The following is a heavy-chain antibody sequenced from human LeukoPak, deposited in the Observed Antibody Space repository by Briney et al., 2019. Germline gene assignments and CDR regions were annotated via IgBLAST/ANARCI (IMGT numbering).Heavy chain of an antibody. Sequence: GGSLRLSCAASGFTFSSYAMNWVRQAPGKGLEWVSYISSSGSTIYYADSVKGRFTTSRDNAKNSLYLQMNSLRAEDTAVYYCARGVLSSSSWPYWGQGTLVTVSS. CDR3: ARGVLSSSSWPY. V-gene: IGHV3-48*04. J-gene: IGHJ4*02. CDR2: ISSSGSTI. D-gene: IGHD6-13*01. CDR1: GFTFSSYA.